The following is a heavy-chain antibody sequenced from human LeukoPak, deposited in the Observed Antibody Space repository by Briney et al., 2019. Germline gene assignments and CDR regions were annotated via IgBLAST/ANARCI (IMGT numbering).Heavy chain of an antibody. CDR3: ARADHTRRYGSGSP. CDR2: INPNSGGT. CDR1: GYTFTGYY. D-gene: IGHD3-10*01. V-gene: IGHV1-2*02. J-gene: IGHJ5*02. Sequence: WASVKVSCKASGYTFTGYYMHWVRQAPGQGLEWMGWINPNSGGTNYAQKFRGRVTMTRDTSISTAYMELSRLRSDDTAVYYCARADHTRRYGSGSPWGEGTLVTVSS.